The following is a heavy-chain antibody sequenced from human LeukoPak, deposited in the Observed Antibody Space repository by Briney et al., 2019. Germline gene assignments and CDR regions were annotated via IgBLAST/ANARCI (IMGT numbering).Heavy chain of an antibody. D-gene: IGHD3-22*01. J-gene: IGHJ4*02. CDR2: IIPIFGTA. Sequence: GASVKVSCKASGGTFSSYAISWVRQAPGQGLEWMGGIIPIFGTANYAQKFQGRVTITTDESTSTAYMELSSLRSEDTAVYYCARPQPPYYYDSSGYYGSYPLDYWGQGTLVTVSS. V-gene: IGHV1-69*05. CDR3: ARPQPPYYYDSSGYYGSYPLDY. CDR1: GGTFSSYA.